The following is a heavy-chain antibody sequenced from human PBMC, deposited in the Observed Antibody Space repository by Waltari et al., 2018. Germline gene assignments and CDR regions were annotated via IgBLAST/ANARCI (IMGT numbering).Heavy chain of an antibody. CDR2: IYTSGST. CDR1: GGSISSGSYY. J-gene: IGHJ5*02. Sequence: GPGLVKPSQTLSLTCTVSGGSISSGSYYWSWIRQPAGKGLEWIGRIYTSGSTNYNPSLKSRVTISVDTSKNQFSLKLSSVTAADTAVYYCARDRVYNWFDPRGQGTLVTVSS. V-gene: IGHV4-61*02. CDR3: ARDRVYNWFDP.